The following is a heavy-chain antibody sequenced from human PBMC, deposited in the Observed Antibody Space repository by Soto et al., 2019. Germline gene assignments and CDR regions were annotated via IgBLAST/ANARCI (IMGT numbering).Heavy chain of an antibody. D-gene: IGHD1-1*01. CDR1: GFTFSSAA. CDR3: AKSLRIRYKNRFDP. V-gene: IGHV3-23*01. CDR2: ISGSDSRT. J-gene: IGHJ5*02. Sequence: EVQILDSGGSLVQPGGSLRLSCAASGFTFSSAAMNWVRQAPGKGLEWVSIISGSDSRTYYADSVKGRFTSFRNNSKNTLYRDMNSLRAENRAVYYCAKSLRIRYKNRFDPCGQGTLVTVSS.